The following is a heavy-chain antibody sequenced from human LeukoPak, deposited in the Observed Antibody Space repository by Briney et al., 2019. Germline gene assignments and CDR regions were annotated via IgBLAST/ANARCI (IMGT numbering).Heavy chain of an antibody. CDR3: ASRDYFDY. CDR2: ITADSGTT. J-gene: IGHJ4*02. Sequence: GGSLRLSCAVSGFTFSTKSMNWVRQAPGKGLEWVSYITADSGTTYYADSVKGRFTISRDNAKNSLYLQMNSLRDEDTAVYYCASRDYFDYWGQGTLVTVSP. CDR1: GFTFSTKS. V-gene: IGHV3-48*02.